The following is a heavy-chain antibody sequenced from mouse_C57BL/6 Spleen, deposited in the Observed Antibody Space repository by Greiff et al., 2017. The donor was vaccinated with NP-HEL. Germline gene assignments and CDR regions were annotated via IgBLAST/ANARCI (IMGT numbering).Heavy chain of an antibody. CDR1: GFTFSSYG. J-gene: IGHJ4*01. D-gene: IGHD2-4*01. V-gene: IGHV5-6*01. CDR3: ARGYDYDVEGY. Sequence: EVQLVESGGDLVKPGGSLKLSCAASGFTFSSYGMSWVRQTPDKRLEWVATISSGGSYTYYPDSVKGRFTISRDNAKNTLYLQMSSLKSEDTAMYYCARGYDYDVEGYWGQGTSVTVSS. CDR2: ISSGGSYT.